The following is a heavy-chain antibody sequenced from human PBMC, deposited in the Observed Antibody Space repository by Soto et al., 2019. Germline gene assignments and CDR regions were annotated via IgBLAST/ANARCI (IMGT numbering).Heavy chain of an antibody. V-gene: IGHV1-18*04. CDR2: ISAYNGNT. CDR3: ARIGYCSGGSCYHYYYYYGMDV. D-gene: IGHD2-15*01. CDR1: GYTFTSYG. J-gene: IGHJ6*02. Sequence: ASVKVSCKASGYTFTSYGISWVRQAPGQGLEWMGWISAYNGNTNYAQKLQGRVTMTTDTSTSTAYMELRSLRSDDTAVYYYARIGYCSGGSCYHYYYYYGMDVWGQGTTVTVSS.